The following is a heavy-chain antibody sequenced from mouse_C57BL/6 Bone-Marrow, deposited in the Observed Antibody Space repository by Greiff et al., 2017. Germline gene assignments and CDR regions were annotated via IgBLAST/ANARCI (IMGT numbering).Heavy chain of an antibody. Sequence: VQLQQSGAELVRPGASVKLSCTASGFNIKDDYMHWVKQRPEQGLEWIGWIDPENGDTEYASKFQGKATITADTSSNTAYLQLSSLTSEDTAVSYCTTATVVPYWYFDVWGTGTTVTVSS. CDR1: GFNIKDDY. V-gene: IGHV14-4*01. CDR2: IDPENGDT. D-gene: IGHD1-1*01. J-gene: IGHJ1*03. CDR3: TTATVVPYWYFDV.